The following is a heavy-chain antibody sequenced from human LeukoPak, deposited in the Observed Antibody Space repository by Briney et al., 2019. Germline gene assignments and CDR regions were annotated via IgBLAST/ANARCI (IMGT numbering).Heavy chain of an antibody. V-gene: IGHV3-23*01. CDR1: GFTFSSYA. D-gene: IGHD6-13*01. Sequence: GRSLRLSCAASGFTFSSYAMSWVRQAPGKGLEWVSAISGSGGSTYYADSVKGRFTISRDNSKNTLYLQMNSLRAEDTAVYYCAKDFAAQSVIAAPYYFDYWGQGTLVTVSS. CDR3: AKDFAAQSVIAAPYYFDY. CDR2: ISGSGGST. J-gene: IGHJ4*02.